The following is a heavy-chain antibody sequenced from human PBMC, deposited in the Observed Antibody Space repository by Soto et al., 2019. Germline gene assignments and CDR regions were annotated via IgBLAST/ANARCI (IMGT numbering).Heavy chain of an antibody. CDR2: ISTISNPI. V-gene: IGHV3-48*02. CDR3: ARDRAYAFHY. Sequence: EVQLVESGGGLAQPGGSLRLSCAASGFTFSDYSMNWVRQAPGKGLEWISYISTISNPIRYADSVKGRFTISRDNAKNSLYRQMNSLRDEDTAVYYCARDRAYAFHYWGQGALVTVSS. J-gene: IGHJ4*02. D-gene: IGHD4-17*01. CDR1: GFTFSDYS.